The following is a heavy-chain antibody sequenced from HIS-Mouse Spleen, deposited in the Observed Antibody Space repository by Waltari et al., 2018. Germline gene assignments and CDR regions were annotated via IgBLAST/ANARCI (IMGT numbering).Heavy chain of an antibody. J-gene: IGHJ1*01. CDR3: ARDGGGDYGDYVRAPEYFQH. D-gene: IGHD4-17*01. CDR2: CKVDGSST. V-gene: IGHV3-74*01. Sequence: EVQLVESGGGLVQPGGSLRLSCAASGFTFSSYWMHWVRQATGKGRVGASSCKVDGSSTGYAGSVKDRFTSPRDNAKNTLYLKMNSLRAEETAVYYCARDGGGDYGDYVRAPEYFQHWGQGTLVTVSS. CDR1: GFTFSSYW.